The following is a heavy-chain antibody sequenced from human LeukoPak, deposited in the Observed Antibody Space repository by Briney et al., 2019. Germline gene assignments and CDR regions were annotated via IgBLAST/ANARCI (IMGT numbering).Heavy chain of an antibody. J-gene: IGHJ6*03. CDR2: IYDNGST. V-gene: IGHV4-59*02. CDR3: ARDGFRTYCGTGCYSDYIDV. CDR1: GASVSRES. Sequence: SETLSLTCTVSGASVSRESWTWIRQPPGKGLEWVGYIYDNGSTTYNHSPQSRLTMSVDTSKNQFSLKQNSVTAADTAVYYCARDGFRTYCGTGCYSDYIDVWGKGATVTVSS. D-gene: IGHD2-21*02.